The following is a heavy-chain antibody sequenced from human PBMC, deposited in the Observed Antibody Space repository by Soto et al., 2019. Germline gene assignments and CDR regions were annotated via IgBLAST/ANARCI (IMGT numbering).Heavy chain of an antibody. D-gene: IGHD2-8*01. CDR1: GFSFSSYS. J-gene: IGHJ4*02. V-gene: IGHV3-21*01. CDR3: ARGENCTNGVCKEYGY. CDR2: ISSSSVYI. Sequence: EVQLVESGGGLVKPGESLRLTCAASGFSFSSYSMNWVRQAPGKGLEWVSSISSSSVYIYYADSVRGRFTISRDNAKNSLYLQMNGLRDEDTAVYYCARGENCTNGVCKEYGYWGQGTLVPGSS.